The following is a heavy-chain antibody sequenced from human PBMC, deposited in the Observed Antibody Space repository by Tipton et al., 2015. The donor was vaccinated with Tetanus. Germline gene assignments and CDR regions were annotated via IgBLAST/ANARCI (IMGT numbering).Heavy chain of an antibody. V-gene: IGHV3-48*03. CDR1: GFSFSDYG. J-gene: IGHJ3*01. CDR2: INSSSRTI. D-gene: IGHD5-24*01. CDR3: VRREVIVTYGFDV. Sequence: SLRLSCAASGFSFSDYGMNWVRQAPGKGLEWVSYINSSSRTIYYADSVKGRFTISRDTSTNTLFLQMNSLRAEDTAVYFCVRREVIVTYGFDVWGQGTVVNVSS.